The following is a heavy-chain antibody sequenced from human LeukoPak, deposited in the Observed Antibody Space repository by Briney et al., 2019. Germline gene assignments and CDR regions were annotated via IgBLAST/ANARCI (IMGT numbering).Heavy chain of an antibody. CDR1: GFTFSSYA. V-gene: IGHV3-30*01. Sequence: PGGSLRLSCAASGFTFSSYAMHWVRQAPGKGLEWVAVISYDGSNKYYADSVKGRFTISRDNSKNTQYLQMNTLRAEETAVYYCARTAGWGLEKRPLDYWGQGTLVTVSS. CDR2: ISYDGSNK. D-gene: IGHD2-21*01. J-gene: IGHJ4*02. CDR3: ARTAGWGLEKRPLDY.